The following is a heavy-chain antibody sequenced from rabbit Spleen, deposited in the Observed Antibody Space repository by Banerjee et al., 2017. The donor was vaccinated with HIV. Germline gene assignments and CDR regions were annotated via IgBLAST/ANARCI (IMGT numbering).Heavy chain of an antibody. V-gene: IGHV1S40*01. D-gene: IGHD6-1*01. CDR3: ARSRTDADAIGNDL. CDR2: INIVTGKA. J-gene: IGHJ3*01. Sequence: QSLEESGGDLVKPGASLTLTCTASGVSFSDKDVMCWVRQAPGKGLEWIACINIVTGKAVYATWAKGRFIMSRTSSTTVTLQMTSLTAADTATYFCARSRTDADAIGNDLWGQGTLVTVS. CDR1: GVSFSDKDV.